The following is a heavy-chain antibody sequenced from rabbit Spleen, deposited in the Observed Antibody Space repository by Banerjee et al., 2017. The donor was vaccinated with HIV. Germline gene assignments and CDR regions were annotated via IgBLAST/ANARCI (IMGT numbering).Heavy chain of an antibody. V-gene: IGHV1S45*01. CDR2: IYTGNSKT. D-gene: IGHD8-1*01. CDR3: ARDGAGGSYFAL. CDR1: GVSFSSGYD. J-gene: IGHJ4*01. Sequence: EQLEESGGGLVKPEGSLTLTCKASGVSFSSGYDMCWVRQAPGKGLEWIACIYTGNSKTYYANWVNGRFSISRENAQNTVFLQMTSLTAADTATYFCARDGAGGSYFALWGQGTLVTVS.